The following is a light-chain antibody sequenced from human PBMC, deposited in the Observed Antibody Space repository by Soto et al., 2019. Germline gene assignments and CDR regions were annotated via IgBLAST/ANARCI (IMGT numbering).Light chain of an antibody. CDR1: QGISNF. V-gene: IGKV1-27*01. CDR2: AAS. Sequence: DLPMTQSPSSLSAAVGDRVTITCRASQGISNFLAWFQQRPGRVLNLLIYAASTLQSGVPSRFSGSGSGTDFTLTISSLQPEDVATYYCQKYNSAPLTFGGGTQVELK. CDR3: QKYNSAPLT. J-gene: IGKJ4*01.